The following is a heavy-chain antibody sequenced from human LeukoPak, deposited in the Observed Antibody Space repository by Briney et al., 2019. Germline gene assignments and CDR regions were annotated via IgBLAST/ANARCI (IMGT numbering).Heavy chain of an antibody. J-gene: IGHJ5*02. Sequence: GGSLRLSCAASGFTLSSYAMSWVRQAPGRGLEWVSAISGSGGSTYYADSVKGRFTISRDNSKNTLYLQMNSLRAEDTAVYYCAKEPRVLWFGEQMNWFDPWGQGTLVTVSS. CDR2: ISGSGGST. D-gene: IGHD3-10*01. V-gene: IGHV3-23*01. CDR1: GFTLSSYA. CDR3: AKEPRVLWFGEQMNWFDP.